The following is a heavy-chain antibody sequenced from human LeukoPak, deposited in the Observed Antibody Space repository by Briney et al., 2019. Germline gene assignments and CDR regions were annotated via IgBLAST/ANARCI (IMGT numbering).Heavy chain of an antibody. CDR2: IIPIFGTA. CDR1: GGTFSSYA. J-gene: IGHJ4*02. V-gene: IGHV1-69*13. CDR3: ARDDYYDSSGYFTFDY. Sequence: SVKVSCKASGGTFSSYAISWVRQAPGQGLEWMGGIIPIFGTANYAQKFQGRVTITADESTSTAYMELSSLRSEDTAVYYCARDDYYDSSGYFTFDYWGQGTLVTVCS. D-gene: IGHD3-22*01.